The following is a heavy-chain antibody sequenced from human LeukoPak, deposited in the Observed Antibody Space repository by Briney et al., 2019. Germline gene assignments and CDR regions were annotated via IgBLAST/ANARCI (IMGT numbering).Heavy chain of an antibody. CDR3: ARGRKYPNYYDSSGYYPH. D-gene: IGHD3-22*01. CDR1: GGSFSGYY. J-gene: IGHJ4*02. CDR2: INHSGST. Sequence: PSKTLSLTCAVYGGSFSGYYWSWIRQPPGKGLEWIGEINHSGSTNYNPSLKSRVTISVDTSKNQFSLKLSSVTAADTAVYYCARGRKYPNYYDSSGYYPHWGQGTLVTVSS. V-gene: IGHV4-34*01.